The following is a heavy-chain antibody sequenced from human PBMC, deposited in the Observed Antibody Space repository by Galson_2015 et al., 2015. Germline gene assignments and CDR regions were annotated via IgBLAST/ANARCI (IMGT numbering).Heavy chain of an antibody. J-gene: IGHJ1*01. CDR1: GFNFEDFA. CDR3: VRGLLGDTSSHEYFHH. Sequence: SLRLSCAASGFNFEDFAMHWVRQAPGKGLEWISLITWDGGTAYYADSVEGRFTLSRDNSKNSLFLQLTSLRPEDTAFYYCVRGLLGDTSSHEYFHHWGRGTLVTVSS. CDR2: ITWDGGTA. V-gene: IGHV3-43D*03. D-gene: IGHD3-10*01.